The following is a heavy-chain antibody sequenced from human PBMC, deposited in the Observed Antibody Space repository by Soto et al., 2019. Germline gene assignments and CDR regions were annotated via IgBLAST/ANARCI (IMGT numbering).Heavy chain of an antibody. D-gene: IGHD2-21*01. CDR1: GNTFTKYE. CDR3: ARGRGGHCAGGKCNRWLDP. Sequence: AAVKVSCKACGNTFTKYETIWVRQATGQGPEWMGWMNPNTGDTVYAQKFQGRVTLTRDTSISTAYMELSSLRYDDTAVYYCARGRGGHCAGGKCNRWLDPWGQGTLVTVSS. V-gene: IGHV1-8*01. CDR2: MNPNTGDT. J-gene: IGHJ5*02.